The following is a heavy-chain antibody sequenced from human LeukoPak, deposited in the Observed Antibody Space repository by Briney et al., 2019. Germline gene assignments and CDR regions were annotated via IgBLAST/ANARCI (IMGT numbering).Heavy chain of an antibody. V-gene: IGHV3-9*01. CDR3: ARDTPYDSSGYWTYYYYYYGMDI. Sequence: GGSLRLSCAASGFTFDDYAMHWVRQAPGKGLEWVSGISWHSGSIGYADSVKGRFTISRDNAKNTLYLQMNSLRAEDTAVYYCARDTPYDSSGYWTYYYYYYGMDIWGQGTTVTVSS. D-gene: IGHD3-22*01. J-gene: IGHJ6*02. CDR2: ISWHSGSI. CDR1: GFTFDDYA.